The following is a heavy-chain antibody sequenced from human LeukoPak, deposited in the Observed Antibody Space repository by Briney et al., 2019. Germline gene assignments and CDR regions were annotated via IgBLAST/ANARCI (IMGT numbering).Heavy chain of an antibody. V-gene: IGHV1-18*01. CDR3: ARGRPLNRSNWFDP. CDR1: GYTFTSYG. D-gene: IGHD1-14*01. CDR2: ISAYNGNT. J-gene: IGHJ5*02. Sequence: ASVKVSCKASGYTFTSYGISWVRQAPGQGLEWMGWISAYNGNTNYAQKLQGRVTMTTDTSTSTVYMELSSLRSEDTAVYYCARGRPLNRSNWFDPWGQGTLVTVSS.